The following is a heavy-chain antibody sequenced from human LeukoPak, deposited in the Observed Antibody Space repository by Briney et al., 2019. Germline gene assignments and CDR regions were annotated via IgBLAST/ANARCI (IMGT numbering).Heavy chain of an antibody. D-gene: IGHD2-8*01. V-gene: IGHV1-2*02. CDR1: GYAFTGYY. CDR2: INPNSGGT. CDR3: ARGLKSCINGVCYDRD. J-gene: IGHJ4*02. Sequence: ASVKVSCKASGYAFTGYYMHWVRQAPGQGLEWMGWINPNSGGTKYAQKFQGRVTMTRDTSISTAYMELSRLRSDDTAVYYCARGLKSCINGVCYDRDWGQGTLVTVSS.